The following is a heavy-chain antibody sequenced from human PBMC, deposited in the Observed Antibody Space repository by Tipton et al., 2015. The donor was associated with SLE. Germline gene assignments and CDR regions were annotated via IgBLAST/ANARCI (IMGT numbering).Heavy chain of an antibody. Sequence: SLRLSCAASGFTFSSYWMHWVRQAPGKGLVRVSRINSDGSSTSYADSVKGRFTISRDNAKNTLYLQMNSLRAEDTAVYYCAKDGSREWGSGWFDPWGQGTLVTVSS. J-gene: IGHJ5*02. CDR2: INSDGSST. CDR3: AKDGSREWGSGWFDP. D-gene: IGHD3-3*01. CDR1: GFTFSSYW. V-gene: IGHV3-74*01.